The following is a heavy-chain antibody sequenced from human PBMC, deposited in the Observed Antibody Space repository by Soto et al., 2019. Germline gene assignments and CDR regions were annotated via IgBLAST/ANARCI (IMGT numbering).Heavy chain of an antibody. CDR3: AGGGDYGDFDY. Sequence: QVQLLQSGAEVKKPGASVKVSCKASGYTFTSYEINWVRQATGQGLEWMGRMHPNSGNTDYAQKVQGRVTMTRDTSINTAYRELSSLRSEDTAVYFCAGGGDYGDFDYWGQGTLVTVSS. D-gene: IGHD4-17*01. CDR1: GYTFTSYE. J-gene: IGHJ4*02. CDR2: MHPNSGNT. V-gene: IGHV1-8*01.